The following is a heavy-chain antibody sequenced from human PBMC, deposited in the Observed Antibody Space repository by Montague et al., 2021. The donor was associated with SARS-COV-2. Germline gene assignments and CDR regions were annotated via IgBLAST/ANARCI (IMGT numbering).Heavy chain of an antibody. CDR1: GFTFSNYE. J-gene: IGHJ4*02. CDR2: ISSSGSTT. D-gene: IGHD1-26*01. CDR3: AREGFTGRYVEY. Sequence: SWSISWAGSGFTFSNYEMNWVRQAPGKGLEWISDISSSGSTTYYIDSVKGRFTISRDNAKNSLYLQMNSLRAEDTAVYYCAREGFTGRYVEYWGQGTLVTVSS. V-gene: IGHV3-48*03.